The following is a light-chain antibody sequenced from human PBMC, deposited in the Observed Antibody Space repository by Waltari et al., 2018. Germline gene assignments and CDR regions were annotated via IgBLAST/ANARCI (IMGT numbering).Light chain of an antibody. CDR3: ISYSSSATGHVI. CDR1: SSDVRGYNC. Sequence: SALTQPASVSGSPGQSITISCTGTSSDVRGYNCVPWFQQYPGKAPKLIMYDVSHRPSGVSIRFSGSKSGDTASLTISGLQADDEADYHCISYSSSATGHVIIGGGTKLTVL. CDR2: DVS. J-gene: IGLJ2*01. V-gene: IGLV2-14*03.